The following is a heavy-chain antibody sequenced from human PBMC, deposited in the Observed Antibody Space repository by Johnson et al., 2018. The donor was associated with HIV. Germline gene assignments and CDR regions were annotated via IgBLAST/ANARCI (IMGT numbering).Heavy chain of an antibody. D-gene: IGHD2-15*01. J-gene: IGHJ3*02. CDR1: GFTFSNAW. V-gene: IGHV3-15*01. CDR3: ARVLIVVVVAAEIDAFDI. CDR2: IKSKTDGGTT. Sequence: VQLVESGGGLVKSGGSLRLSCVASGFTFSNAWMSWVRQAPGKGLEWVGRIKSKTDGGTTDYAAPVKGRFTISRDDSKNTLYLQMNSLKTEDTAVYYCARVLIVVVVAAEIDAFDIWGQGTMVTVSS.